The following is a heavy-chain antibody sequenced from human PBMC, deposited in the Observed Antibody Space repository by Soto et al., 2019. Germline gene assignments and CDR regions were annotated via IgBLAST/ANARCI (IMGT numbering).Heavy chain of an antibody. CDR2: ISWNSGSI. V-gene: IGHV3-9*01. CDR3: AKDIGDSGDYLAFDI. Sequence: GGSLRLSCAASGFTFDDYAMHWVRQAPGKGLEWVSGISWNSGSIGYADSVKGRFTISRDNAKNSLYLQMNSLRAEDTALYYCAKDIGDSGDYLAFDIWGQGTMVTVSS. D-gene: IGHD4-17*01. CDR1: GFTFDDYA. J-gene: IGHJ3*02.